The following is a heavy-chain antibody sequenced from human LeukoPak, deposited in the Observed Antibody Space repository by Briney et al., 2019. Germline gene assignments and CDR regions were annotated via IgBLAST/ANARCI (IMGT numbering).Heavy chain of an antibody. CDR1: GFTFSSYA. J-gene: IGHJ4*02. Sequence: GGSLRLSCAASGFTFSSYAMSWVRQAPGKGLEWASAISGSGGSTYYADSVKGRFTISRDNSKNTLYLQMNSLRAEDTAVYYCAKGYYYDSSGYYGYWGQGTLVTVSS. V-gene: IGHV3-23*01. D-gene: IGHD3-22*01. CDR2: ISGSGGST. CDR3: AKGYYYDSSGYYGY.